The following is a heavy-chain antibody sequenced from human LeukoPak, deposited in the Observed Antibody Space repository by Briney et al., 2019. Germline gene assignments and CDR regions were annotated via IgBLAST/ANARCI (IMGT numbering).Heavy chain of an antibody. CDR2: ISSYSSYT. V-gene: IGHV3-11*05. Sequence: GGSLRLSCAASGFTFSDNYMSWIRQARGKGLEWVSYISSYSSYTNYADSVKGRFTISRDNAKNSLYLQMNSLRAEDTAVYYCARETYYDILTGYQGPDYGGQGTLVTVSS. CDR1: GFTFSDNY. D-gene: IGHD3-9*01. J-gene: IGHJ4*02. CDR3: ARETYYDILTGYQGPDY.